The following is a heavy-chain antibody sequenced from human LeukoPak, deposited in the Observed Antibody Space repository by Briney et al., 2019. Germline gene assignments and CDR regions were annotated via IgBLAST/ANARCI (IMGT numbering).Heavy chain of an antibody. Sequence: PGESLRLSCAASGFTVSSNYMSWVRQAPGKGLEWVSVIYSGGSTYYADSVKGRFTISRDNSKNTLYLQMNSLRAEDTAVYYCARDQTYYYGSGSYLLFDYWGQGTLVTVSS. J-gene: IGHJ4*02. D-gene: IGHD3-10*01. V-gene: IGHV3-66*01. CDR2: IYSGGST. CDR1: GFTVSSNY. CDR3: ARDQTYYYGSGSYLLFDY.